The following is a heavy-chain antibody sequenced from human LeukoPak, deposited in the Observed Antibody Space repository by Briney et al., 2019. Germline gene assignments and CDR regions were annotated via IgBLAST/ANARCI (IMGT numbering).Heavy chain of an antibody. CDR1: GFTFDDYA. CDR3: AKDMGSGSYQHLVNAFDI. D-gene: IGHD1-26*01. V-gene: IGHV3-9*03. Sequence: GGSLRLSCAASGFTFDDYAMHWVRQAPGKGLEWVSGISWNSGSIGYADSVKGRFTISRDNAKNSLYLQMNSLRAEDMALYYCAKDMGSGSYQHLVNAFDIWGQGTMVTVSS. CDR2: ISWNSGSI. J-gene: IGHJ3*02.